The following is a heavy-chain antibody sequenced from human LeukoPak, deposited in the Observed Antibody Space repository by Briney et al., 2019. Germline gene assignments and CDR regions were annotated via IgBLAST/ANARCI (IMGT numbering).Heavy chain of an antibody. CDR2: IYHSGST. D-gene: IGHD5-12*01. J-gene: IGHJ5*02. Sequence: SEILSLTCTVSGYSISSGYYWSWIRQPPGKGLEWIGYIYHSGSTYYNPSLKSRVTISVDRSKNQFSLKLSSVTAADTAVYYCASGYSGLSWGQGTLVTVSS. CDR1: GYSISSGYY. V-gene: IGHV4-38-2*02. CDR3: ASGYSGLS.